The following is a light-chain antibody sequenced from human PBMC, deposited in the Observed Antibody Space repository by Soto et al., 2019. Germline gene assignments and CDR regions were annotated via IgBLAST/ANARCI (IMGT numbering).Light chain of an antibody. Sequence: DIQMTQSPSSLSASVGYRVTITCRASQSIVTWVAWYQQKPGKAPKLLIYEASSLESGVPSMFSGTGSGTEFTLTISRLHPDDSAAYYCQQFNSSPYTFGQGTKVEIK. CDR1: QSIVTW. CDR3: QQFNSSPYT. CDR2: EAS. V-gene: IGKV1-5*03. J-gene: IGKJ2*01.